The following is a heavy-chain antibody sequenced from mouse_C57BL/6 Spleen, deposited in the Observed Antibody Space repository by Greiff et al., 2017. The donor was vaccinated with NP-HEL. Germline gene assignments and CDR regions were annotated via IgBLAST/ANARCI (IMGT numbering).Heavy chain of an antibody. CDR2: VHPNSGST. D-gene: IGHD4-1*01. CDR1: GYTFTSYW. V-gene: IGHV1-64*01. J-gene: IGHJ4*01. CDR3: AQTGTGLAMDY. Sequence: QVQLQQPGAELVKPGASVKLSCKASGYTFTSYWMHWVKQRPGQGLEWIGMVHPNSGSTNYNEKFKSKATLTVDKSSSTAYMQLSSLTSEDAAVYYCAQTGTGLAMDYWGQGTSVTVSS.